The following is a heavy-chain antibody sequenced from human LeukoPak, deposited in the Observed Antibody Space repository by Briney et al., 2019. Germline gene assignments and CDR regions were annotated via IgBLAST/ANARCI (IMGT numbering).Heavy chain of an antibody. CDR3: ARDREVGATGYYFDY. J-gene: IGHJ4*02. V-gene: IGHV4-4*07. Sequence: SETLSLTCTVSGGSISSYYWSWIRQPAGKGLEWIGRIYTSGSTTYNSSLKSRVTISLDTSKNHFSLRLSSVTAADTAVYYCARDREVGATGYYFDYWGQGTLVTVSS. D-gene: IGHD1-26*01. CDR1: GGSISSYY. CDR2: IYTSGST.